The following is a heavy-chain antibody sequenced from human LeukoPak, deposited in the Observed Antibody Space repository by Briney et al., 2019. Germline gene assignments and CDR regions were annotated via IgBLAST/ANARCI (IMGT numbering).Heavy chain of an antibody. CDR1: GGSISSGSYY. D-gene: IGHD6-13*01. CDR2: IYTSGST. CDR3: ASPQSSYSSSWYNPLLEYFQH. V-gene: IGHV4-61*02. J-gene: IGHJ1*01. Sequence: TSETLSLTCTVSGGSISSGSYYWSWIRQPAGKGLEWIGRIYTSGSTNYNPSLKSRVTISVDTSKNQFSLKLSSVTAADTAVYYCASPQSSYSSSWYNPLLEYFQHWGQGTLVTVSS.